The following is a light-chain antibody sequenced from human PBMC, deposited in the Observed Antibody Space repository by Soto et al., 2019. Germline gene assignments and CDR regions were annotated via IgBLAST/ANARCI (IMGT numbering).Light chain of an antibody. V-gene: IGLV2-14*01. CDR3: SSYTSSSTLV. J-gene: IGLJ3*02. CDR1: SSDVGGYKY. Sequence: QSVLTQPASVSGSPGQSITISCTGTSSDVGGYKYVSWYQQHPGKAPKLMIYEVTNRLSGVSNRFSGSKSGNTASLTISGLHTEDEADYYCSSYTSSSTLVFGGGTKVTVL. CDR2: EVT.